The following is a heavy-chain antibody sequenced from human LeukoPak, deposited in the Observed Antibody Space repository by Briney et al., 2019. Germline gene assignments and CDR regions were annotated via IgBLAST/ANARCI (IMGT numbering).Heavy chain of an antibody. V-gene: IGHV4-59*01. CDR2: IYYSGST. CDR1: GGSISSYY. CDR3: ARGGGFRYSSSSWNYFDY. D-gene: IGHD6-6*01. J-gene: IGHJ4*02. Sequence: SETLSLTCTVSGGSISSYYWSWIRQPPGKGLEWIGYIYYSGSTNYNPSLKSRVTISVDTSKNQFSLKLSSVTAADTAVYYYARGGGFRYSSSSWNYFDYWGQGTLVTVSS.